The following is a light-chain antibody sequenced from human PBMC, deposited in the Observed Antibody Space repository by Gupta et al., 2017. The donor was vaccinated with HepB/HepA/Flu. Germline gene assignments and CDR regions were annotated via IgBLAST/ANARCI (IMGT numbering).Light chain of an antibody. CDR2: EDN. Sequence: NFMLTQPHSVSESPGKTVTISCTGSSGSIASNYVQWYQQRPGSAPTTVSYEDNQRPSGVPDRFSGSIDSSSNSASLTISGLKTEDEADDYGQSYDSSTLGVVFGGGTKLTVL. CDR1: SGSIASNY. J-gene: IGLJ2*01. V-gene: IGLV6-57*02. CDR3: QSYDSSTLGVV.